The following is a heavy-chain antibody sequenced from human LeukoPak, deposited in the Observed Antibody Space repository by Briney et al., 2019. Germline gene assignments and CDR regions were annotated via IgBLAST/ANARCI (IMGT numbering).Heavy chain of an antibody. D-gene: IGHD3-16*01. J-gene: IGHJ4*02. CDR3: ARDLRGADLDHFDY. Sequence: PSETLSLTCTVSGGSISSGSYYWGWIRQPPGKGLEWIGSIYHSGNSYCNQSLMSRVTISLDTSKNQCSRKVSSVTTADTAADYCARDLRGADLDHFDYWGQGTLVTVSS. CDR2: IYHSGNS. CDR1: GGSISSGSYY. V-gene: IGHV4-39*07.